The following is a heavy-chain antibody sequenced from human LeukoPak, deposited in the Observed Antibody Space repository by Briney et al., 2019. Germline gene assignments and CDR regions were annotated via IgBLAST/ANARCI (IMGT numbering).Heavy chain of an antibody. V-gene: IGHV1-58*01. J-gene: IGHJ3*02. Sequence: ASVKVSCKASGFTFTSSAVQWVRQARGQRLEWIGWIVVGSGNTNYAQKFQERVTITRDMFTSTAYMELSSLGSEDTAVYYCAALCSGKNQDIADIWGQGTMVTVSS. CDR3: AALCSGKNQDIADI. CDR2: IVVGSGNT. CDR1: GFTFTSSA. D-gene: IGHD2-15*01.